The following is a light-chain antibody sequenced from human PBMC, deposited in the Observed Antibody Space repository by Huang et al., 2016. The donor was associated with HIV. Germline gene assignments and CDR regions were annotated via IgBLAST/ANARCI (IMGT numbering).Light chain of an antibody. Sequence: DIQMTQSPSAMSASVGDKVTITCRASQAISNYFVWFQQKPGRAPKPLIYAASSLQSGVPSRFSGSGYGTKFTLTISSLQPEDFATYYCLQHHAYPRTFGPGTKVEVK. J-gene: IGKJ1*01. CDR2: AAS. CDR1: QAISNY. CDR3: LQHHAYPRT. V-gene: IGKV1-17*03.